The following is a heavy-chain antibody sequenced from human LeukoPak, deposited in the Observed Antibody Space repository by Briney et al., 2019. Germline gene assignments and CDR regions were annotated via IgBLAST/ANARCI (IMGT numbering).Heavy chain of an antibody. CDR1: GFTFSSYA. CDR3: AKDLWLDYGDSH. Sequence: GGSLRLSCAASGFTFSSYAMSWVRQAPGKGLEWVSAISGSGGSTYYADSVKGRFTISRDNSKHTLYLQMNGLRAEDTAVYYCAKDLWLDYGDSHWGQGTLVTVSS. CDR2: ISGSGGST. J-gene: IGHJ1*01. D-gene: IGHD4-17*01. V-gene: IGHV3-23*01.